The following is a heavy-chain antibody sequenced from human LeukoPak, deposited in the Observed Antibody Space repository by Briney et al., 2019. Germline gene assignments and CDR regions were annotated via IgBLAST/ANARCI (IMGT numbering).Heavy chain of an antibody. J-gene: IGHJ3*02. V-gene: IGHV3-21*04. D-gene: IGHD3-9*01. Sequence: GGSLRLSCAASGFTFSSYSMNWVRQAPGKGLEWVSSISSSSSYIYYADSVKGRFTISRDNSKNTLYLQMNSLRAEDTAVYYCAKDLKYFDWLLYSPDAFDIWGQGTMVTVSS. CDR2: ISSSSSYI. CDR1: GFTFSSYS. CDR3: AKDLKYFDWLLYSPDAFDI.